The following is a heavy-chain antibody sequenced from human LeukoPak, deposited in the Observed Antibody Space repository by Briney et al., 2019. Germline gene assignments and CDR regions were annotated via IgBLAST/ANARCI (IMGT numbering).Heavy chain of an antibody. J-gene: IGHJ4*02. CDR2: INPNSGGT. CDR1: GYTFTCYY. Sequence: ASVKVSCKASGYTFTCYYMHWVRQAPGQGLEWMGWINPNSGGTNYAQKFQGRVTMTRDTPISTAYMELSRLRSDDTAVYYCARAPRGIAAAGNDYWGQGTLVTVSS. V-gene: IGHV1-2*02. CDR3: ARAPRGIAAAGNDY. D-gene: IGHD6-13*01.